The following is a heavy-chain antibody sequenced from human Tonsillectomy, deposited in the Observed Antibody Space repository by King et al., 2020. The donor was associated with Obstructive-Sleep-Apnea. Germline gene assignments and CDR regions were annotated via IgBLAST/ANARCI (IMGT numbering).Heavy chain of an antibody. V-gene: IGHV2-70*11. CDR3: ARTGSMVVTGYFDY. CDR2: IDWDDDK. D-gene: IGHD4/OR15-4a*01. Sequence: VTLKESGPALVKPTQTLTLTCTFSGFSLSTSGMCVSWIRQPPGKALEWLARIDWDDDKYYSTSLKTRLTISKDTPKNQVVLTMTNMDPVDTATYYCARTGSMVVTGYFDYWGQGTLVTVSS. CDR1: GFSLSTSGMC. J-gene: IGHJ4*02.